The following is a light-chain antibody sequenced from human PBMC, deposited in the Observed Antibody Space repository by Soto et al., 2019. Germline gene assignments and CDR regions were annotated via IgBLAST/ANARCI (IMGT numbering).Light chain of an antibody. CDR3: QHYNNWPLT. CDR1: QSLGSN. J-gene: IGKJ4*01. V-gene: IGKV3-15*01. Sequence: EIMMTQSPATLSVSPGERATLSCRASQSLGSNLAWYQQKRGQAPRLLLYGASTRATRIPARFSGSGSGTEFTLTISSLQSEDFAIYYCQHYNNWPLTFGGGTKEEIK. CDR2: GAS.